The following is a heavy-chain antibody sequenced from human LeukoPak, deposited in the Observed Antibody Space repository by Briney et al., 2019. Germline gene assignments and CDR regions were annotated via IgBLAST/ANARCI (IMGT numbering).Heavy chain of an antibody. CDR1: GYTFTSYY. V-gene: IGHV1-46*01. D-gene: IGHD5-18*01. CDR3: ARAVRGYSYAYLPY. J-gene: IGHJ4*02. CDR2: INPSGGST. Sequence: ASVKVSFKSSGYTFTSYYMHWVRQAPGQGLEWMGIINPSGGSTSYAQKFQGRVTMTRDTSTSTVYMGLSSLSSENTAVSYCARAVRGYSYAYLPYWGQGTLVTVSS.